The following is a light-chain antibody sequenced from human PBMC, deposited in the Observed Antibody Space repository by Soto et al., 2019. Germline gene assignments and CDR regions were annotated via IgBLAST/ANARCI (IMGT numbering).Light chain of an antibody. Sequence: DIQMTQSPSSLSASVGDRVTITCRASQSISSYLNWYQQKPGKAPKLLIYAESNLQSGVPSRFSGSGSETDFTLTISSLQPEDFATYYCQQSYSTPFTFGPGTKVDIK. CDR3: QQSYSTPFT. CDR1: QSISSY. V-gene: IGKV1-39*01. CDR2: AES. J-gene: IGKJ3*01.